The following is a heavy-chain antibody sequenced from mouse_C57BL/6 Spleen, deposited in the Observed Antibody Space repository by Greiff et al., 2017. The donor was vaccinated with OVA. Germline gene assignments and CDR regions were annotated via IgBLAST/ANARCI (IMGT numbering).Heavy chain of an antibody. CDR3: TRGYNYIDY. CDR1: GYTFTSYW. CDR2: IYPGNSDT. V-gene: IGHV1-5*01. D-gene: IGHD2-14*01. J-gene: IGHJ2*01. Sequence: EVQLQQSGTVLARPGASVKMSCKTSGYTFTSYWMHWVKQRPGQGLEWIGAIYPGNSDTSYNQKFKGKAKLTAVPSDSTAYMELSSLTNEDSTVYDCTRGYNYIDYWGQGTTLTVSS.